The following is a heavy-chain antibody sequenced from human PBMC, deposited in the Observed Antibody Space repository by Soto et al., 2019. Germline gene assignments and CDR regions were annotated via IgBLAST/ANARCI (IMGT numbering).Heavy chain of an antibody. J-gene: IGHJ5*02. Sequence: SVKVSCKASGGTFSSYAISWVRQAPGQGLEWMGGIIPIFGTANYAQKFQGRVTITADESTSTAYMELSSLRSEDTAVYYCARDGHDYSNYSWFDPWGQGTLVTVSS. CDR3: ARDGHDYSNYSWFDP. V-gene: IGHV1-69*13. D-gene: IGHD4-4*01. CDR2: IIPIFGTA. CDR1: GGTFSSYA.